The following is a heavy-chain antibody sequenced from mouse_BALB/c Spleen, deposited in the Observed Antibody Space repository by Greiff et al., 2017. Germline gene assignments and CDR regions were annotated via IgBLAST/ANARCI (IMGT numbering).Heavy chain of an antibody. V-gene: IGHV2-9*02. D-gene: IGHD2-4*01. CDR3: ARSVSTMITTWFAY. CDR2: IWAGGST. J-gene: IGHJ3*01. Sequence: VKLVESGPGLVAPSQSLSITCTVSGFSLTSYGVHWVRQPPGKGLVWLGVIWAGGSTNYNSALMSRLSISKDNSKSQVFLKMNSLQTDDTAMYYCARSVSTMITTWFAYWGQGTLVTVSA. CDR1: GFSLTSYG.